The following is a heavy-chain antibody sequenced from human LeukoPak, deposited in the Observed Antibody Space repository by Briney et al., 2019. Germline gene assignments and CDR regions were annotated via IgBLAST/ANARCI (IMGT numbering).Heavy chain of an antibody. J-gene: IGHJ4*02. CDR1: GGSISSGGYS. V-gene: IGHV4-31*11. D-gene: IGHD5-18*01. CDR3: ARDRSVQLWFGGLDY. Sequence: NPSQTLSLTCAVSGGSISSGGYSWSWIRQPPGKGLEWIGYIYYSGSTYYNPSLKSRVTISVDTSKNQFSLKLSSVTAADTAVYYCARDRSVQLWFGGLDYWGQGTLVTVSS. CDR2: IYYSGST.